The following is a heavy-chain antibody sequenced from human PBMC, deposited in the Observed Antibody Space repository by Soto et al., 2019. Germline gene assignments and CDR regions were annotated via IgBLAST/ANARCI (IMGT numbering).Heavy chain of an antibody. D-gene: IGHD5-18*01. CDR2: ISYDGSNK. V-gene: IGHV3-30*18. CDR1: GFTFSSYG. CDR3: AKDSATAMAPNNWFDP. J-gene: IGHJ5*02. Sequence: PGGSLRLSXAASGFTFSSYGMHWVRQAPGKGLEWVAVISYDGSNKYYADSVKGRFTISRDNSKNTLYLQMNSLRAEDTAVYYCAKDSATAMAPNNWFDPWGQGTLVTVSS.